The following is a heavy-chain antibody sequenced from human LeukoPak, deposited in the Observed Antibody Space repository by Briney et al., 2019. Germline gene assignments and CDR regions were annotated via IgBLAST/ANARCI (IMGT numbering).Heavy chain of an antibody. CDR1: GGSFSGYY. D-gene: IGHD6-13*01. CDR3: ARALSSSWYKNWFDP. J-gene: IGHJ5*02. V-gene: IGHV4-34*01. CDR2: INHSGST. Sequence: SETLSLTCAVYGGSFSGYYWSWIRQPPGKGLEWIGEINHSGSTNYNPSLKNRVTISVDTSKNQFSLKLSSVTAADTAVYYCARALSSSWYKNWFDPWGQGTLVTVSS.